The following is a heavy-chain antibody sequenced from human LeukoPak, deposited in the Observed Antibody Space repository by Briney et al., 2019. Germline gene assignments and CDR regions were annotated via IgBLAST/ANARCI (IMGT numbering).Heavy chain of an antibody. Sequence: GESLKISCKGSGYSFTSYWIGWVRQMPGKGLEWMGIIYPGDSDTRYSPSFQGQVTISADKSISTAYLQWSSLKASDTAMYYCARQYNYYGAGASYFDYWGQGTPVTVSS. CDR3: ARQYNYYGAGASYFDY. CDR1: GYSFTSYW. CDR2: IYPGDSDT. D-gene: IGHD3-10*01. V-gene: IGHV5-51*01. J-gene: IGHJ4*02.